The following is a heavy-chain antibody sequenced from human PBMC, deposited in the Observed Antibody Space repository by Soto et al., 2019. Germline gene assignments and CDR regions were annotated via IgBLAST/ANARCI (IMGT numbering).Heavy chain of an antibody. CDR1: GFSLSYFV. CDR3: VKTAHEYYNFWSGYSHFDS. J-gene: IGHJ4*02. V-gene: IGHV3-30*05. D-gene: IGHD3-3*01. CDR2: MSYDGRSQ. Sequence: PGGSLRLSCAVSGFSLSYFVMHWVRQAPGKGLEWVAFMSYDGRSQYFRDSVKGRFTISRDTPKNTLYLLMDSLKVEGTAVYFCVKTAHEYYNFWSGYSHFDSWGRGVLVTVSS.